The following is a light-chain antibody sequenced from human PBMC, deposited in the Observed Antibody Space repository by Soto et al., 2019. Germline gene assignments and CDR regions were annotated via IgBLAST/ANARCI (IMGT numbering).Light chain of an antibody. CDR2: GAS. J-gene: IGKJ3*01. Sequence: EIVLTQSPGTLSLSPGERATLSCRASQSVSSSYLAWYQQKPGQAPRLLIYGASSRATGIPERFIGSGSGTDFTLTISRLEPEDFSVYYCQQYGSSPRFGPGTKVDIK. V-gene: IGKV3-20*01. CDR1: QSVSSSY. CDR3: QQYGSSPR.